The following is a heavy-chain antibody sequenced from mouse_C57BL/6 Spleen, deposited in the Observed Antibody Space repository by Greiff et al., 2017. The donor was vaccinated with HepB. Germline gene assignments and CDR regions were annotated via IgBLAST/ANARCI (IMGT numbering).Heavy chain of an antibody. Sequence: EVQLQQSGPELVKPGASVKIPCKASGYPFPDYNMAWVKQSHGKSLEWIGDINPNNGGTIYNQKFKGKATLTVDKSSSTAYMELRSLTSEDTAVYYCARDYYGSGGLFDYWGQGTTLTVSS. J-gene: IGHJ2*01. CDR3: ARDYYGSGGLFDY. D-gene: IGHD1-1*01. V-gene: IGHV1-18*01. CDR1: GYPFPDYN. CDR2: INPNNGGT.